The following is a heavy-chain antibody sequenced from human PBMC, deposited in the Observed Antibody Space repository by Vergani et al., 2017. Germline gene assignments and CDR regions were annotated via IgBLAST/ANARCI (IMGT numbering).Heavy chain of an antibody. D-gene: IGHD2-15*01. Sequence: QVLLQDSGPGLVKPSETLSLTCTVSGDSVISTDYHWGWIRQPPGKGLEWIGSMDYSGSTSYNPSLESRISISFETPKNQFSLRLTSVTAADTAVYYCASKRGACRAAYCHSYDFWGPGTLVGVSS. CDR3: ASKRGACRAAYCHSYDF. J-gene: IGHJ4*02. CDR1: GDSVISTDYH. CDR2: MDYSGST. V-gene: IGHV4-39*01.